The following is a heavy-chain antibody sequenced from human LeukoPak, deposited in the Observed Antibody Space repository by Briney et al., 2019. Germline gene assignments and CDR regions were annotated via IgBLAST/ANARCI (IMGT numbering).Heavy chain of an antibody. CDR1: GFTFNNYV. CDR3: AKDFEGFCGGDCYSMDF. D-gene: IGHD2-21*02. Sequence: PGASLRLSCAASGFTFNNYVMHWVRQAPGKGLEWVALISYDGSNKYYADSVRGRFTISRDNSKNTLYLQMNSLRPEDTAVYYCAKDFEGFCGGDCYSMDFWGQGTLATVCS. CDR2: ISYDGSNK. V-gene: IGHV3-30*18. J-gene: IGHJ4*02.